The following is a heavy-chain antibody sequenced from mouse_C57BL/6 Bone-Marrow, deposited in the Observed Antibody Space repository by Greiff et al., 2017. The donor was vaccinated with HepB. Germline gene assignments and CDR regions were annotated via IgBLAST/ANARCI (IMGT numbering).Heavy chain of an antibody. CDR2: IYPGDGDT. CDR1: GYAFSSSW. D-gene: IGHD2-4*01. Sequence: VQLQQSGPELVKPGASVKISCKASGYAFSSSWMNWVKQRPGKGLEWIGRIYPGDGDTNYNGKFKGKATLSADKSSSTAYMQLSSLTSEDSAVYFCARQGIYYDYVFDYWGQGTTLTVSS. CDR3: ARQGIYYDYVFDY. J-gene: IGHJ2*01. V-gene: IGHV1-82*01.